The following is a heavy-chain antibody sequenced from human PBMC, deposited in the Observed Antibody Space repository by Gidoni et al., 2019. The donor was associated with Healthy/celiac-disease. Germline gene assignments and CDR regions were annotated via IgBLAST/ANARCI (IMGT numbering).Heavy chain of an antibody. D-gene: IGHD1-26*01. Sequence: GQPQESGPGLVKPSETLSTTCTAAGGSVSSGSYNWSWSRQPPGTGLDWIGYIYYSGSTNYNPSLNSRVPISVDTSKNLFSQKLSSVPAADTAVYYCAREWYSGSYGLDYWGQGTLVTVSS. V-gene: IGHV4-61*01. CDR1: GGSVSSGSYN. CDR3: AREWYSGSYGLDY. J-gene: IGHJ4*02. CDR2: IYYSGST.